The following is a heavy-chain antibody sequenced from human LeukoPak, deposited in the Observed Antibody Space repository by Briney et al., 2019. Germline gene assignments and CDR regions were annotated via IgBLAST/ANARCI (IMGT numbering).Heavy chain of an antibody. CDR2: IKSKTDGGTT. J-gene: IGHJ4*02. D-gene: IGHD1-14*01. CDR3: TTPNPFDY. V-gene: IGHV3-15*01. CDR1: GFTVSSNY. Sequence: GGSLRLSCAASGFTVSSNYMSWVRQAPGKGLEWVGRIKSKTDGGTTDYAAPVKGRFTISRDDSKNTLYLQMNSLKTEDTAVCYCTTPNPFDYWGQGALVTVSS.